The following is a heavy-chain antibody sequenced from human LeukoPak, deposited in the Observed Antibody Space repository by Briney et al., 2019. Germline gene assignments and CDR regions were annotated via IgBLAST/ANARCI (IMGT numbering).Heavy chain of an antibody. Sequence: GGSLRLSCAASGFTFSSYWMHWVRQAPGKGLVWVSRINGDGSSTSYADSVKGRFTISRDNAKNTLYLQMNSLRAEDTAVYYCARVDHSSGWLFEGAWYFDYWGQGTLVTVSS. CDR3: ARVDHSSGWLFEGAWYFDY. V-gene: IGHV3-74*01. J-gene: IGHJ4*02. CDR2: INGDGSST. CDR1: GFTFSSYW. D-gene: IGHD6-19*01.